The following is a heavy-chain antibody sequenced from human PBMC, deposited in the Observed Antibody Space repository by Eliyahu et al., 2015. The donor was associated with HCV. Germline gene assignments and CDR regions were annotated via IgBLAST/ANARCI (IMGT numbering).Heavy chain of an antibody. CDR1: XGSXSGYY. CDR2: INHSGST. J-gene: IGHJ6*02. V-gene: IGHV4-34*01. Sequence: QXQLQQWGAGLLKPSETLSLTCXVYXGSXSGYYWSWIRQPPGKGLEWIGEINHSGSTNYNPSLXSRVTISVDTSKNQFSLKLSSVTAADTAVYYCARRCEGRYYYYYGMDVWGQGTTVTVSS. D-gene: IGHD3-10*01. CDR3: ARRCEGRYYYYYGMDV.